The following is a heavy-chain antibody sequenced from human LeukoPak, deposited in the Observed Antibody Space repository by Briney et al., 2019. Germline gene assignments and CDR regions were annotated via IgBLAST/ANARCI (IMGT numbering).Heavy chain of an antibody. V-gene: IGHV3-30-3*01. CDR1: GFSFSYYV. Sequence: PGGSLRLSCAGSGFSFSYYVMHWVRQAPGKGLEWMALIATDGGERYYADSVKGRFTISRDNSKNTLYVQMNSLRPEDTAIYYCARARGDSSPASRYFDYWGQGAPVTVSS. J-gene: IGHJ4*02. D-gene: IGHD5-18*01. CDR3: ARARGDSSPASRYFDY. CDR2: IATDGGER.